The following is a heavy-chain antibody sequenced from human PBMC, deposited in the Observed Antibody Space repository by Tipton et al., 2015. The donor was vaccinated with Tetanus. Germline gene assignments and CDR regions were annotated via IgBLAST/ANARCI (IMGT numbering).Heavy chain of an antibody. J-gene: IGHJ4*02. Sequence: SLRLSCEASGFAFETYPMHWVHQTPGKGLEWVATISYGGISKYYGDSVKGRFTISRDDARNTLLLQMNSLTPEDTAVYHCARMVNWGRYLDSWGQGTLVTVSS. CDR3: ARMVNWGRYLDS. D-gene: IGHD7-27*01. CDR2: ISYGGISK. V-gene: IGHV3-30-3*01. CDR1: GFAFETYP.